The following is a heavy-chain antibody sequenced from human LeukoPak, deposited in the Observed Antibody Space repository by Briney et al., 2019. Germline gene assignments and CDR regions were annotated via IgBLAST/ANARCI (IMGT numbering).Heavy chain of an antibody. CDR3: AKALADSSGGAFDI. J-gene: IGHJ3*02. Sequence: PVRSLRLSCAASGFTFSSYGMHWVRQAPGKGLECVAVISYDGSNKYYADSVKGRFTISRDNSKNTLYLQMNSLRAEDTAVYYCAKALADSSGGAFDIWGQRTTVTASS. CDR2: ISYDGSNK. CDR1: GFTFSSYG. V-gene: IGHV3-30*18. D-gene: IGHD6-19*01.